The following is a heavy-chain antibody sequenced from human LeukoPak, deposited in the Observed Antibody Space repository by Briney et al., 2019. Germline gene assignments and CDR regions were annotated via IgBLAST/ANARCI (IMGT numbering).Heavy chain of an antibody. CDR1: GGSISSSSSY. D-gene: IGHD3-22*01. V-gene: IGHV4-39*01. J-gene: IGHJ5*02. CDR2: IYYSGST. CDR3: ARLEGTDYYDRGGDWFDP. Sequence: SETLSLTCTVSGGSISSSSSYWGWIRQPPGKGLEWIGSIYYSGSTYYNPSLKSPVTISVDTSRNQFSLKLGSVTAADTAVYYCARLEGTDYYDRGGDWFDPWGQGTLVTVSS.